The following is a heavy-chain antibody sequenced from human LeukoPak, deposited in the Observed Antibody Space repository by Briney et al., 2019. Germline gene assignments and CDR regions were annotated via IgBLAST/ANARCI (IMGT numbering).Heavy chain of an antibody. D-gene: IGHD3-22*01. CDR2: ISSSSSYI. CDR1: GFTFSSYS. CDR3: ARVGGGGYYYDSSGYYYFDY. Sequence: GGSLRLSCAASGFTFSSYSMNWVRQAPGKGLEWVSSISSSSSYIYYADSVKGRFTISRDNAKNSLYLQMNSLRAEDTAVYYCARVGGGGYYYDSSGYYYFDYWGQGTLVTVSS. J-gene: IGHJ4*02. V-gene: IGHV3-21*01.